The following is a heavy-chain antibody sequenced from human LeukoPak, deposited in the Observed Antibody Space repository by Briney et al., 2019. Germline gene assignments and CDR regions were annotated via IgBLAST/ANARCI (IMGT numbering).Heavy chain of an antibody. CDR2: ISYDGSNK. Sequence: PGRSLRLSCAASGFTFSSYGMHWVRQAPGKGLEWVAVISYDGSNKYYADSVKGRFTISRDDSKNTLYLQMNSLRAEDTAVYYCAKDGYDSSGYLDYWGQGTLVTVSS. CDR3: AKDGYDSSGYLDY. V-gene: IGHV3-30*18. D-gene: IGHD3-22*01. CDR1: GFTFSSYG. J-gene: IGHJ4*02.